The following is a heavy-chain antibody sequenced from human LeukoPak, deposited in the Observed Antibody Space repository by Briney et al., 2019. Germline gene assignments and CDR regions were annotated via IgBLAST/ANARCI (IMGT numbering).Heavy chain of an antibody. Sequence: RGGSLRLSCAASGFTFRSYWMSWVRQAPGKGLEWVSYISSSSSTIYYADSVKGRFTISRDNAKNSLYLQMNSLRAEDTAVYYCARDEPPPYYDFWSGYNYYYYYMDVWGKGTTVTVSS. CDR1: GFTFRSYW. D-gene: IGHD3-3*01. CDR3: ARDEPPPYYDFWSGYNYYYYYMDV. CDR2: ISSSSSTI. J-gene: IGHJ6*03. V-gene: IGHV3-48*01.